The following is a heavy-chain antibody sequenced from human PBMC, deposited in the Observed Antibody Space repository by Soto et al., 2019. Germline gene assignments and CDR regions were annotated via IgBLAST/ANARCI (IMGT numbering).Heavy chain of an antibody. V-gene: IGHV3-23*01. CDR1: GFTFSSYA. D-gene: IGHD1-26*01. CDR2: ISGSGGST. CDR3: ARGEQYSGRIFDY. Sequence: GGSLRLSCAASGFTFSSYAMSWVRQAPGKGLEWVSAISGSGGSTYYADSVKGRFTISRDTSKNHFSLQLNFVTPEDTAVYFCARGEQYSGRIFDYWGQGTLVTVSS. J-gene: IGHJ4*02.